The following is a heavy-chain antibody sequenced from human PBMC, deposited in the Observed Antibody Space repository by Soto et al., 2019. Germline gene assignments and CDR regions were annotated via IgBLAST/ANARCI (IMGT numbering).Heavy chain of an antibody. Sequence: SETLSLTCPVSAGSISSYYMSCIRQPPGEGLEWIGYIYYRGSTNYNPSLKSRVTISVDTSKNQFSLKLSSVTAADTAVYYCARESYGMDVWGQGTTVTVSS. CDR1: AGSISSYY. V-gene: IGHV4-59*01. J-gene: IGHJ6*02. CDR2: IYYRGST. CDR3: ARESYGMDV.